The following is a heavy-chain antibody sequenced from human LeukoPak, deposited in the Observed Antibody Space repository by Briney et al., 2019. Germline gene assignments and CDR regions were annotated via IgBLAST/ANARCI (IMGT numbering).Heavy chain of an antibody. D-gene: IGHD4-23*01. CDR1: GFTFSSYE. CDR3: ATVRWFTDY. J-gene: IGHJ4*02. CDR2: ISSSGSTI. V-gene: IGHV3-48*03. Sequence: PGGSLRLSCAASGFTFSSYEMNWVRQAPGKGLEWVSYISSSGSTIYYADSVKGRFTISRDNAKNSLYLQMNSLRAEDTAVYYCATVRWFTDYWGQGTLVTVSS.